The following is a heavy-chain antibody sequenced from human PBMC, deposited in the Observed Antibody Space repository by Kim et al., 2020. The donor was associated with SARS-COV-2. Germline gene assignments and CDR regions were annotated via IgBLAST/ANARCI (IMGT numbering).Heavy chain of an antibody. V-gene: IGHV3-48*02. CDR3: ATDPSYCSSTSCPDNWFDP. J-gene: IGHJ5*02. CDR2: ISSSSSNI. CDR1: GFTFSSYS. Sequence: GGSLRLSCAASGFTFSSYSMNWVRQAPGKGLEWVSYISSSSSNIYYADSVKGRFTISRDNAKNSLYLQMNSLRDEDTAVYYCATDPSYCSSTSCPDNWFDPWGQGTLVTVSS. D-gene: IGHD2-2*01.